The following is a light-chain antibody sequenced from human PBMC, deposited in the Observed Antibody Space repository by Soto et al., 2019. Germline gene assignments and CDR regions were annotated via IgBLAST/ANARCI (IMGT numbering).Light chain of an antibody. V-gene: IGKV1-33*01. CDR3: QQYHSLPFT. CDR2: EAS. CDR1: QDISKY. Sequence: DIQMTQSPSSLSASVGDRITITCQASQDISKYLIWYQQTPGKAPKFLIYEASNLERGVPSRFSGSGFVTDFHFTINSLQPEVIDTYSCQQYHSLPFTFGPGTKLDIK. J-gene: IGKJ3*01.